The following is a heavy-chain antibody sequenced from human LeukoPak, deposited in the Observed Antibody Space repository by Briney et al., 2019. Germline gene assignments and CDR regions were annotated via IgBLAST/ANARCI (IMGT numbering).Heavy chain of an antibody. D-gene: IGHD6-13*01. Sequence: GGSLRLSCAASGFTFSSYSMNWVRQAPGKGLEWVSSISSSSSYIYYADSVKGRFTISRDNAKNSLYLQMNSLRAEDTAVYYCARSAAARGAPYYYYYGMDVWGQGTTVTVSS. J-gene: IGHJ6*02. V-gene: IGHV3-21*01. CDR1: GFTFSSYS. CDR3: ARSAAARGAPYYYYYGMDV. CDR2: ISSSSSYI.